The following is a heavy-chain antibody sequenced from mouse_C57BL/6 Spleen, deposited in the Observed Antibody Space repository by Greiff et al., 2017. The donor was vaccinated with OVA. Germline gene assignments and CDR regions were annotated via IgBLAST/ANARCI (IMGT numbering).Heavy chain of an antibody. CDR1: GYTFTDYY. CDR3: ARRGGSYAMDY. J-gene: IGHJ4*01. Sequence: VQLQQSGPVLVKPGASVKMSCKASGYTFTDYYMNWVKQSHGKSLEWIGVINPYNGGTSYNQKFKGKATLTVDKSSSTAYMELNSLTSEDSAVYYCARRGGSYAMDYWGQGTSVTVSS. D-gene: IGHD1-1*02. CDR2: INPYNGGT. V-gene: IGHV1-19*01.